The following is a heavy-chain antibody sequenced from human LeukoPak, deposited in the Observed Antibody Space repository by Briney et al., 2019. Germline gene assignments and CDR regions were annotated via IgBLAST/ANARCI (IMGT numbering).Heavy chain of an antibody. D-gene: IGHD3-10*01. CDR2: IKQDGSEI. V-gene: IGHV3-7*01. Sequence: PGGSLRLSCAASGFTFSGYWMSWVRQAPGKGPEWVANIKQDGSEIYYVDSVKGRFTISRDNAKNSLFLQMNSLRAEDTAVYYCASGGAFDIWGQGTMVTVSS. CDR1: GFTFSGYW. J-gene: IGHJ3*02. CDR3: ASGGAFDI.